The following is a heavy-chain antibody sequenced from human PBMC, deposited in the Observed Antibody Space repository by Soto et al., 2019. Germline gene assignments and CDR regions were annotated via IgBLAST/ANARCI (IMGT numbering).Heavy chain of an antibody. J-gene: IGHJ4*02. CDR3: ARVPYYYDSSGYQYYFDY. Sequence: SETLSLTCAVSGGSISSGGYSWSWIRQPPGKGLEWIGYIYHSGSTYYNPSLKSRVTISVDRSKNQFSLKLSSVTAADTAVYYCARVPYYYDSSGYQYYFDYWGQGTLVTVPQ. CDR1: GGSISSGGYS. V-gene: IGHV4-30-2*01. D-gene: IGHD3-22*01. CDR2: IYHSGST.